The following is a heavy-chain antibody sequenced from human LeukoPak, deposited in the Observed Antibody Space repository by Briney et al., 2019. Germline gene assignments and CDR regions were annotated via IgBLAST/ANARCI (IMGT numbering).Heavy chain of an antibody. J-gene: IGHJ4*02. CDR2: INHSGST. Sequence: SETLSLTCAVYGGSFSGYYWSWIRQPPGKGLEWIGEINHSGSTNYNPSLKSRVTISVDTSKNQFSLKLSSVTAADTAVYYCARGGIAAAGVVTPYYFDYWGQGTLVTVSS. V-gene: IGHV4-34*01. CDR3: ARGGIAAAGVVTPYYFDY. D-gene: IGHD6-13*01. CDR1: GGSFSGYY.